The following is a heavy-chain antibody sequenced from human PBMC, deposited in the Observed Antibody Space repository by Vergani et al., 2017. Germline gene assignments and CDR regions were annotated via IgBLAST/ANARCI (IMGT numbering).Heavy chain of an antibody. D-gene: IGHD6-13*01. CDR2: IYYSGST. CDR1: GGSISSYY. CDR3: ARVVYSSSWPYYYYYMDV. Sequence: QVQLQESGPGLVKPSETLSLTCTVSGGSISSYYWSWIRQPPGKGLEWLGYIYYSGSTNHNPSLKSRVTIAVDTSKNQFSLKLSSVTAADTAVYSCARVVYSSSWPYYYYYMDVWGKGTTVTVSS. V-gene: IGHV4-59*01. J-gene: IGHJ6*03.